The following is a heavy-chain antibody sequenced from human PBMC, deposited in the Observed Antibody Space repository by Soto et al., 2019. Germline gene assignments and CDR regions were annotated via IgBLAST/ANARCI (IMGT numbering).Heavy chain of an antibody. Sequence: QVQLQESGPGLVKPSETLSLTCTVSGDSVSSGDYYWTWMRQPPGKGLQWIGYVYYSGSTNYYPSLKSRVTISVDTSKNQFSLKLRSVTAGDTAVYYCARVPVDTYMIYWFDPWGQGTLVTVSS. CDR1: GDSVSSGDYY. CDR3: ARVPVDTYMIYWFDP. J-gene: IGHJ5*02. V-gene: IGHV4-61*08. CDR2: VYYSGST. D-gene: IGHD5-18*01.